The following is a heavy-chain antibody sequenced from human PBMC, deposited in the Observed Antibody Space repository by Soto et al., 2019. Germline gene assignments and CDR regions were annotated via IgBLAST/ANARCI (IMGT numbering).Heavy chain of an antibody. CDR3: AVYGGNRYCYFDL. J-gene: IGHJ2*01. CDR2: MNPSSGNT. Sequence: QVQLVQSGAEVKKPGASVKVSCTASGYTFTSYDINWVRQATGQGLEWMGWMNPSSGNTGYAEKFQGRVTMPRNTSISTAYMELSSLRSEDTAVYYCAVYGGNRYCYFDLWGRGTLVTVSS. CDR1: GYTFTSYD. D-gene: IGHD4-17*01. V-gene: IGHV1-8*01.